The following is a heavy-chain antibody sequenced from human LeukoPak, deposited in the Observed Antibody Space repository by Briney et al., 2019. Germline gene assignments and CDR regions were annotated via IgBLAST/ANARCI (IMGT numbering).Heavy chain of an antibody. CDR3: ARDPFQNWFDP. CDR1: GYTFTGYY. V-gene: IGHV1-2*02. Sequence: ASVKVSCKASGYTFTGYYIHWVRQAPGQGLEWMGWINPNSGGTKYAQKFQDRITMTRDTSISTVYMELSRLRSDDTAVYYCARDPFQNWFDPWGQGTLVTVSS. J-gene: IGHJ5*02. CDR2: INPNSGGT.